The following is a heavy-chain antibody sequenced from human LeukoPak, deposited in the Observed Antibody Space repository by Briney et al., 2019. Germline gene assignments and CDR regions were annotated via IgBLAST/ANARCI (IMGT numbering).Heavy chain of an antibody. CDR2: INPNSGGT. V-gene: IGHV1-2*06. Sequence: GASVKVSCKASGYTFTGYYMHWVRQAPGQGLEWMGRINPNSGGTNYAQKFQGRVTMTRDTSISTACMELSRLRSDDTAVYYCARSEVVVAEPFDYWGQGTLVTVSS. CDR1: GYTFTGYY. D-gene: IGHD2-15*01. J-gene: IGHJ4*02. CDR3: ARSEVVVAEPFDY.